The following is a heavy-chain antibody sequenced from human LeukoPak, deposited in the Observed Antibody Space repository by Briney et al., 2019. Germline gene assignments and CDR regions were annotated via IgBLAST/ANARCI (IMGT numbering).Heavy chain of an antibody. CDR2: INPNSGGT. Sequence: VASVTVSCMASGYTFIGYYMHWVRQAPGQGLEWMGWINPNSGGTNYAQKFQGRVTMTRDTSISTAYMELSRLRSDDTAVYYCARDPYCSGGSCPLNWFDPWGQGTLVTVSS. V-gene: IGHV1-2*02. CDR3: ARDPYCSGGSCPLNWFDP. CDR1: GYTFIGYY. J-gene: IGHJ5*02. D-gene: IGHD2-15*01.